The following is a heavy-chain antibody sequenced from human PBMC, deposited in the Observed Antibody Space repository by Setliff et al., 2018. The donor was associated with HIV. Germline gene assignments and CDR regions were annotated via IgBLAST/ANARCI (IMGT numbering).Heavy chain of an antibody. CDR3: AREPDSIPYDY. CDR1: GGSISSGDYY. D-gene: IGHD4-4*01. Sequence: SETLSLTCTVSGGSISSGDYYWSWIRQHPRKGLEWIGYIYYTGSTYYNPSLKSRVTISVDTSKNQFSLKLSSVTAADTAVYFCAREPDSIPYDYWGQGTLVTVSS. J-gene: IGHJ4*02. V-gene: IGHV4-31*03. CDR2: IYYTGST.